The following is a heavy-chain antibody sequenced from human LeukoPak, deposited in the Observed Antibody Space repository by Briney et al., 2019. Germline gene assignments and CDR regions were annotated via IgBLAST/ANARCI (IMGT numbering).Heavy chain of an antibody. CDR2: ISYDGSNK. CDR3: AREGGSSGYYAGAFDI. CDR1: GFTFSSYA. V-gene: IGHV3-30-3*01. J-gene: IGHJ3*02. Sequence: GGSLRLSCAASGFTFSSYAMHWVRQAPGKGLEWVAVISYDGSNKYYADSVKGRFTISRDNYKNTLYLQMNSLRAEDTAVYYCAREGGSSGYYAGAFDIWGQGTMVTVSS. D-gene: IGHD3-22*01.